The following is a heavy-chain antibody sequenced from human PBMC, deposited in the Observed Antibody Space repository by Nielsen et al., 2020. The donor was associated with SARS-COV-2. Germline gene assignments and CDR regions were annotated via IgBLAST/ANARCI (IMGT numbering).Heavy chain of an antibody. J-gene: IGHJ4*02. V-gene: IGHV3-15*01. Sequence: WIRQPPGKGLEWVGRIKSKTDGGTTDYAAPVKGRFTISRDDSKNTLYLQMNSLKTEDTAVYYCTTDKGRSWELLFRYYFDYWGQGTLVTVSS. D-gene: IGHD1-26*01. CDR2: IKSKTDGGTT. CDR3: TTDKGRSWELLFRYYFDY.